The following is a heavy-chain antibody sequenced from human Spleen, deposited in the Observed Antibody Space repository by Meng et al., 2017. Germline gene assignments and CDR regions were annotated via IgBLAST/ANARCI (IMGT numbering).Heavy chain of an antibody. CDR3: ARIAAAGKMGFCY. Sequence: SQTLSLTCAISGDSVSSNSAAWNWIRQSSSRGLEWLGRTYYRSKWYNDYAVSVKSRITINPDTSKNQFSLQLNSVTPEDTAVYYCARIAAAGKMGFCYWGQGTLVTVSS. CDR1: GDSVSSNSAA. CDR2: TYYRSKWYN. D-gene: IGHD6-13*01. V-gene: IGHV6-1*01. J-gene: IGHJ4*02.